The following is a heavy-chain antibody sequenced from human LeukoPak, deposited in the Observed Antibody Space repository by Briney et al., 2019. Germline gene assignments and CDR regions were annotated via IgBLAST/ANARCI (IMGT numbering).Heavy chain of an antibody. CDR1: GFTFSSYG. J-gene: IGHJ6*03. CDR2: IWYDGSNK. Sequence: PGGSLRLSCAASGFTFSSYGMHWVRQAPGKGLEWVAVIWYDGSNKYYADSVKGRFTISRDNSKNTLYLQMNSLRAEDTAVYYCARVGVPAAIAYYYYYMDVWGKGATVTVSS. CDR3: ARVGVPAAIAYYYYYMDV. V-gene: IGHV3-33*01. D-gene: IGHD2-2*01.